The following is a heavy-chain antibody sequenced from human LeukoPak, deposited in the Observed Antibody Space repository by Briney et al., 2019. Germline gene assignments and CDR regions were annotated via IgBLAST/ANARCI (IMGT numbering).Heavy chain of an antibody. CDR3: ARDFREDSSSWYVGNY. J-gene: IGHJ4*02. CDR2: ISSSSSYT. D-gene: IGHD6-13*01. V-gene: IGHV3-11*05. CDR1: GXTFSDYY. Sequence: GGSLRLSCAASGXTFSDYYMSWIRQAPGKGLEWVSYISSSSSYTNYADSVKGRFTISRDNAKNSLYLQMNSLRAEDTAVYYCARDFREDSSSWYVGNYWGQGTLVTVSS.